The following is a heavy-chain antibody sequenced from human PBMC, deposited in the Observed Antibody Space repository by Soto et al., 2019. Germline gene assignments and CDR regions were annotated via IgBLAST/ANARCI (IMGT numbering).Heavy chain of an antibody. J-gene: IGHJ2*01. Sequence: EVQLLESGGGLVEPGGSLRLSCEAYGFTFSNFVMGWVRRAPGKGLEWVSAIGGTSGSTYYADSVKGRFIISRDHSKDTLSLQMNSVGAEDTALYYCVKRRGYGYFDLWGRGTLVTVSS. CDR2: IGGTSGST. CDR3: VKRRGYGYFDL. CDR1: GFTFSNFV. V-gene: IGHV3-23*01. D-gene: IGHD1-1*01.